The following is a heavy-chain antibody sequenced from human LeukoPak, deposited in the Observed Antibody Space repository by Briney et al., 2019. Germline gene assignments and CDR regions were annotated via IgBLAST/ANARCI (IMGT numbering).Heavy chain of an antibody. CDR1: GFTFTSYA. J-gene: IGHJ4*02. CDR2: ISGSGGST. V-gene: IGHV3-23*01. Sequence: GGSLRLSCSASGFTFTSYAMHWVRQAPGKGLEWVSAISGSGGSTYYADSVKGRFTISRDNSKNTLYLQMNSLRAEDTAVYYCAKVRVGATWASFDYWGQGTLVTVSS. D-gene: IGHD1-26*01. CDR3: AKVRVGATWASFDY.